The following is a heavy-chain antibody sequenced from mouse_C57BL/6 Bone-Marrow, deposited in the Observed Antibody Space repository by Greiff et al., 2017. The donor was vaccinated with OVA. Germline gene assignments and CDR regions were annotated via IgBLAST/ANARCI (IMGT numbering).Heavy chain of an antibody. CDR2: FYPGSGSI. Sequence: QVQLQQSGAELVKPGASLKLSCTASGYTFTEYTIHWVKQTSGQGLEWIGWFYPGSGSIKYNEKFKDKATLTADKSSSTVYMELSRLTSEDSAVYFCARHEGHCDRSYWSFDVWGTGTTVTVSS. CDR3: ARHEGHCDRSYWSFDV. V-gene: IGHV1-62-2*01. J-gene: IGHJ1*03. CDR1: GYTFTEYT. D-gene: IGHD6-1*01.